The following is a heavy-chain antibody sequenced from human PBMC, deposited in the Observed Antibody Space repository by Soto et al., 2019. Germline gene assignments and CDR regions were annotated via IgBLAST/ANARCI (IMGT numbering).Heavy chain of an antibody. Sequence: GGSLRLSCAASGFTFSSYSMNWVRQAPGKGLEWVSSISSSSSYIYYADSVKGRFTISRDNAKNSLYLQMNSLRAEDTAVYYCAKFGRGIAAANYWGQGTLVTVSS. V-gene: IGHV3-21*01. CDR1: GFTFSSYS. D-gene: IGHD6-13*01. CDR3: AKFGRGIAAANY. J-gene: IGHJ4*02. CDR2: ISSSSSYI.